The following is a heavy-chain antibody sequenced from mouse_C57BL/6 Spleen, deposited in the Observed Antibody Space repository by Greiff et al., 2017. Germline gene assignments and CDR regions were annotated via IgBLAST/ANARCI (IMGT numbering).Heavy chain of an antibody. CDR3: ARVYGEVADRYFDV. D-gene: IGHD1-1*01. V-gene: IGHV5-9*01. CDR1: GFTFSSYT. J-gene: IGHJ1*03. CDR2: ISGGGGNT. Sequence: EVQLMESGGGLVKPGGSLKLSCAASGFTFSSYTMSWVRQTPEQRLEWVATISGGGGNTYYPDSVKGRFTITRDTAKHTLSLQLSRLRSEDTALCYCARVYGEVADRYFDVWGTGTTVTVSS.